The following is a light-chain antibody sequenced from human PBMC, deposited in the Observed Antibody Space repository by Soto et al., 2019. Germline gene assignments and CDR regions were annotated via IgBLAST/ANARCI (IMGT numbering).Light chain of an antibody. J-gene: IGKJ4*01. CDR3: QQYDNWPLN. Sequence: EIVMTQSPATLSVSPGERATLSCRASQSVSRNLAWYQQKLGQAPRLLIYDSYTRATGIPARFSGSGSGTEFTLTISSLQSEDFAVYYCQQYDNWPLNFGGGTKVDIK. V-gene: IGKV3-15*01. CDR1: QSVSRN. CDR2: DSY.